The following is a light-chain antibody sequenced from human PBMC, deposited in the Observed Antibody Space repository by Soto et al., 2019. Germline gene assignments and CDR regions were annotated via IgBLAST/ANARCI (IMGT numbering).Light chain of an antibody. Sequence: DIQMTQSPSTLSASVGDRVTITCRASQNINRWLAWYQQKPGKAPNLLIYEASSLDSGVPSRFSGSGSGAEFTLTISSLQPDDFATYYCQQYESYPLTFGGGTRVEIK. CDR3: QQYESYPLT. V-gene: IGKV1-5*03. CDR1: QNINRW. J-gene: IGKJ4*01. CDR2: EAS.